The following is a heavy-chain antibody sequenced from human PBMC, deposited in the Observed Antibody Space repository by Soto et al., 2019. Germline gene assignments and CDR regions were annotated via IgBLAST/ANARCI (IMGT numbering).Heavy chain of an antibody. CDR1: GFTFSSYG. J-gene: IGHJ4*02. V-gene: IGHV3-30*18. CDR2: ISYDGSKK. Sequence: SGGSLRLSCAASGFTFSSYGMHWVRQAPGKGLEWAALISYDGSKKYSADSVKGRFTISRDNSKNTLYLQMTSLRAEDTAVYYCAKTLWFGELSAFDYWGQGTLVTVSS. CDR3: AKTLWFGELSAFDY. D-gene: IGHD3-10*01.